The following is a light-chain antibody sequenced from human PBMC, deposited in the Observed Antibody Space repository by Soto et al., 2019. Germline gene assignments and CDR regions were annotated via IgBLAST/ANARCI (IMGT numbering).Light chain of an antibody. CDR1: SSDVGGYDY. Sequence: QSALTQPRSVSGSPGQSVTISCTGTSSDVGGYDYVSWYQHHPGKAPKVTIYDVSKRPSGVPDRFSSSKSGNTASLTISGLQADDEADYYCSSFVGPYTYVFGTGTKVTVL. V-gene: IGLV2-11*01. CDR2: DVS. J-gene: IGLJ1*01. CDR3: SSFVGPYTYV.